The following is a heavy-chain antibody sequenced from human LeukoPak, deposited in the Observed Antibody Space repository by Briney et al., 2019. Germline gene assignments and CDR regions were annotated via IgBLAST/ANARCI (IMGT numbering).Heavy chain of an antibody. CDR1: GFTFSSYA. CDR3: ARDGGYYRHWFDP. J-gene: IGHJ5*02. CDR2: ISYDGSNK. Sequence: GSLRLSCAASGFTFSSYAMHWVRQAPGKGLEWVAVISYDGSNKYYADSVKGRFTISRDNSKNTLYLQMNSLRAEDTAVYYCARDGGYYRHWFDPWGQGTLVTVSS. V-gene: IGHV3-30*04. D-gene: IGHD1-26*01.